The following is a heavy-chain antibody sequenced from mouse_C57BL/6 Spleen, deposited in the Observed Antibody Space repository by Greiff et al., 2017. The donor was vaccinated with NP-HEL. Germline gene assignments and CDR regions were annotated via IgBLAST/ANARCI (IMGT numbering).Heavy chain of an antibody. J-gene: IGHJ2*01. CDR3: ARGGDGYDDVNFDY. Sequence: QVQLQQPGAELVKPGASVKLSCKASGYTFTSYWMQWVKQRPGKGLEWIGEIDPSDSYTNYKQKFKGKATMTVDTSASTAYMQHSSLTSEDSAVYYCARGGDGYDDVNFDYWGQGTTLTVSS. CDR2: IDPSDSYT. V-gene: IGHV1-50*01. CDR1: GYTFTSYW. D-gene: IGHD2-2*01.